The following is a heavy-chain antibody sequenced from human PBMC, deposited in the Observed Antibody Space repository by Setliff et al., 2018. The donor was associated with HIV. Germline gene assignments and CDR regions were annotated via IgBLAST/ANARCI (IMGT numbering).Heavy chain of an antibody. CDR3: ARNSKNWNYPVEYYDYYMDV. Sequence: SEPLSLTCTVSGGSISSGGYYWSWIRQHPGKGLEWIGYIHYSGSTYFNPSLKSRVTISLDTSKNQFSLKVSSMTAADTAVYYCARNSKNWNYPVEYYDYYMDVWGTGTTVTVSS. CDR1: GGSISSGGYY. J-gene: IGHJ6*03. CDR2: IHYSGST. V-gene: IGHV4-31*03. D-gene: IGHD1-7*01.